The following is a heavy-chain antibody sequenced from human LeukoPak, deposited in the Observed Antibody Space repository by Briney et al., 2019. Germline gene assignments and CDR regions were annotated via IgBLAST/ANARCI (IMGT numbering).Heavy chain of an antibody. CDR2: IYYSGST. V-gene: IGHV4-61*08. CDR1: GASVSSGGYY. D-gene: IGHD2-21*01. Sequence: SETLSLTCTVSGASVSSGGYYWSWLRQPPGKGLEWIGYIYYSGSTNYNPSLKSRVTISVDTSKNQFSLKVSSVTAADTAVYYCARRGDSGRSFDYWGQGNLVTVSS. J-gene: IGHJ4*02. CDR3: ARRGDSGRSFDY.